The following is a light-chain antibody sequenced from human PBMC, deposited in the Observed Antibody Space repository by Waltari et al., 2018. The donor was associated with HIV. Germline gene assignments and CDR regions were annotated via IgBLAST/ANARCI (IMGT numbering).Light chain of an antibody. Sequence: QSALTQPASVSGSPGQSITISCTGTSSDVGSYNLVPWYQQHPGKAPKLMIYEVSKRPSGVFNRFSGSKSGNTASLTISGLQAEDEADYYCCSYVGWSTILYVFGTGTKVTVL. CDR3: CSYVGWSTILYV. CDR2: EVS. CDR1: SSDVGSYNL. J-gene: IGLJ1*01. V-gene: IGLV2-23*02.